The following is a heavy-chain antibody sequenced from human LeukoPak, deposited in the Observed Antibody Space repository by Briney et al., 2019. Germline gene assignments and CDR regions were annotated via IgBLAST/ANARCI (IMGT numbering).Heavy chain of an antibody. CDR3: ARLGYYDSSGQFDY. V-gene: IGHV5-51*01. D-gene: IGHD3-22*01. Sequence: GESLKISCKRSGYSFTSYWIGWAGQMPGKGLEWMGIIYPGDSDTKYSPSFQGQVTISADKSISTAYLQWSSLKASDTAMYYCARLGYYDSSGQFDYWGQGTLVTVSS. CDR2: IYPGDSDT. J-gene: IGHJ4*02. CDR1: GYSFTSYW.